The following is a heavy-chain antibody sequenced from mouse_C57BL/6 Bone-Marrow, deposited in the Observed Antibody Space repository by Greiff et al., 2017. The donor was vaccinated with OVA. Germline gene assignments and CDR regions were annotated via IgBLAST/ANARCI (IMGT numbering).Heavy chain of an antibody. CDR3: ARDAEGDSSWYFDV. D-gene: IGHD3-3*01. Sequence: EVNLVESGGGLVQSGRSLRLSCATSGFTFSDFYMEWVRQAPGKGLEWIAASRNKANDYTTEYSASVKGRFIVSRDTSHSILYLQMNALRAEDTAIYYCARDAEGDSSWYFDVWGTGTTVTVSS. V-gene: IGHV7-1*01. CDR1: GFTFSDFY. CDR2: SRNKANDYTT. J-gene: IGHJ1*03.